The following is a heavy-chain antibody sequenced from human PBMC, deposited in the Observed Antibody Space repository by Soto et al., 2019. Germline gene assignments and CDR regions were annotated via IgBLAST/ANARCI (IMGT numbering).Heavy chain of an antibody. Sequence: QVQLVQSGAEVKKPGASVKVSCKASGYTFTSYDINWVRQATGQGLGWMGWMNPNSGNTGYAQKSQXXVTMTSSTSISTAYMELSSLRSEDAAVYYCAREKTSYGMDVWGQGTTVTVSS. J-gene: IGHJ6*02. CDR3: AREKTSYGMDV. CDR1: GYTFTSYD. CDR2: MNPNSGNT. V-gene: IGHV1-8*01.